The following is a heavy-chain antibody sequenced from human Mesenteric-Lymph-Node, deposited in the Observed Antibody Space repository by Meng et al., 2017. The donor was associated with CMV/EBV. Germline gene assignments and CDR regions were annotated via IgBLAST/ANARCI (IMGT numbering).Heavy chain of an antibody. Sequence: GESLKISCAASGFTVSSNYMSWVRQAPGKGLEWVSVIYSGGSTYYADSVKGRFTISRDTSKNTLYLQMNSLRAEDTAVYYCAKFGSASEHYWGQGTLVTVSS. CDR2: IYSGGST. J-gene: IGHJ4*02. V-gene: IGHV3-53*01. CDR3: AKFGSASEHY. D-gene: IGHD1-26*01. CDR1: GFTVSSNY.